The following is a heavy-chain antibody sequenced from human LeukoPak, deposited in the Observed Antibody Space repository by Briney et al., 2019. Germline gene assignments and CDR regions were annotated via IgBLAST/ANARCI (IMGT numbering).Heavy chain of an antibody. CDR2: MNPNSGNT. D-gene: IGHD5-12*01. Sequence: ASVKVSCKASGYTFTSYDINWVRQATGQGLEWTGWMNPNSGNTGYAQKFQGRVTMTRNTSISTAYMELSSLRSEDTAVYYCARGDGYLHHNDYWGQGTLVTVSS. CDR1: GYTFTSYD. V-gene: IGHV1-8*01. J-gene: IGHJ4*02. CDR3: ARGDGYLHHNDY.